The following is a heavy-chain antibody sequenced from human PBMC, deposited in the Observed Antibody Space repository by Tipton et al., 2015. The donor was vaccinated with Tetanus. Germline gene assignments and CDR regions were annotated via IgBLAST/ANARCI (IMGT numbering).Heavy chain of an antibody. V-gene: IGHV3-33*01. J-gene: IGHJ1*01. CDR3: ARDVAYYDSSGYYYIEYFQH. CDR1: GFTFSSYG. CDR2: IWYDGSNK. D-gene: IGHD3-22*01. Sequence: SLRLSCAASGFTFSSYGMHWVRQAPGKGLEWVAVIWYDGSNKYYADSVKGRFTISRDNSKNTLYLQMNSLRAEDTAVYYCARDVAYYDSSGYYYIEYFQHWGQGTLVTVSS.